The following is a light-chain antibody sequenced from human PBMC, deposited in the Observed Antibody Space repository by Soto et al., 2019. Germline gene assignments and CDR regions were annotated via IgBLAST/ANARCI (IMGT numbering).Light chain of an antibody. J-gene: IGLJ3*02. Sequence: QSALTQPPSASGSPGQSVTISCTGTSSDVGGYNYVSWYQQHPGKAPKLMIYEVSKRPSGVPDRFSVSKSGNTASLTVSGLQAQDEADYYCSSYAGSNNHWVFGGGTKLTV. V-gene: IGLV2-8*01. CDR2: EVS. CDR3: SSYAGSNNHWV. CDR1: SSDVGGYNY.